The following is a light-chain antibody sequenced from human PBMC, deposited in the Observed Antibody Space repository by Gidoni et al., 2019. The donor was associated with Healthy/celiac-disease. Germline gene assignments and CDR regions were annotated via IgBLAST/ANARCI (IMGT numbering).Light chain of an antibody. CDR2: QDS. V-gene: IGLV3-1*01. J-gene: IGLJ2*01. Sequence: SYELTQPPSVSVSPGQPDSITCSGDKLGDKYAFWYQQKPGQSPVLVIYQDSKRPSGIPERFSGSNSGNTATLTISGTQAMDEADYYCQAWDSSTVVFGGGTKLTVL. CDR1: KLGDKY. CDR3: QAWDSSTVV.